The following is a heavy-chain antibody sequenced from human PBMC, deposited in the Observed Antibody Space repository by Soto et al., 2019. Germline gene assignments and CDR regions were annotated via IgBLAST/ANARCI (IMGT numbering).Heavy chain of an antibody. D-gene: IGHD6-13*01. Sequence: PGESLKISCKGSGYSFTIYWIGWVRQMPGKGLEWMGIIYPGGSDTRYSPSFQGQVTISADKSISTAYLQWSSLKASDTAMYYCARHISEWQQLGGRFDPWGQGTLVTVSS. V-gene: IGHV5-51*01. CDR3: ARHISEWQQLGGRFDP. J-gene: IGHJ5*02. CDR1: GYSFTIYW. CDR2: IYPGGSDT.